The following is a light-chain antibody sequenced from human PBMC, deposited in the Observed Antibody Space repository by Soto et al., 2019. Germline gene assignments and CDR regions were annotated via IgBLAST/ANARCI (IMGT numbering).Light chain of an antibody. CDR3: QQCTNWPRT. J-gene: IGKJ1*01. CDR1: QSVSSN. Sequence: EIGMTQSPVTLSVSPGERATLSCRSSQSVSSNLAWYQQKPGQAPRLLIYGASTRATGIPDRFSGSGSGTEFTLTISSLQSEDSAVYYCQQCTNWPRTFGQGTKVEIK. V-gene: IGKV3-15*01. CDR2: GAS.